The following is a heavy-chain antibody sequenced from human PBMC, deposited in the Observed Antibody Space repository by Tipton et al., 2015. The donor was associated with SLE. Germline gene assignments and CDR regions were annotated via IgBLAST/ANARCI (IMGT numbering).Heavy chain of an antibody. CDR1: GFTFNRYW. CDR3: ARGGLEPVDY. J-gene: IGHJ4*02. CDR2: IDSDGTIT. D-gene: IGHD3-16*01. Sequence: QLVQSGGGLVQPGGSLRLSCAASGFTFNRYWMHWVRQAPGKGLMWVSRIDSDGTITNYADTVKGRFTISRDNAKDTLYLQLNSLTAEDTAVYYCARGGLEPVDYWGQGTLVIVSS. V-gene: IGHV3-74*02.